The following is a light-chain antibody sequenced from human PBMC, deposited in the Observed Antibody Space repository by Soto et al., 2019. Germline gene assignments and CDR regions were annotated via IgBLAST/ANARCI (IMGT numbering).Light chain of an antibody. Sequence: ETVMTQSPATLSVSPGQRATLSCRARQSVSSNLAWYQQKPGQAPRLLIYGASTRASGFPARFSGDGSETEFTLTISSLQSEDFAVYYCQQYNNWPPTFGQGTRLEIK. V-gene: IGKV3-15*01. J-gene: IGKJ5*01. CDR2: GAS. CDR3: QQYNNWPPT. CDR1: QSVSSN.